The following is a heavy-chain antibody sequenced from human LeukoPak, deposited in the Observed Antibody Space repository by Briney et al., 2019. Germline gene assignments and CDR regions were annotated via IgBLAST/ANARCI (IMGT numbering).Heavy chain of an antibody. CDR3: ARIKGEGGHLDY. D-gene: IGHD1-26*01. CDR2: ISGSADTA. V-gene: IGHV3-48*03. CDR1: GFTFSTYE. Sequence: PGGSLRLSCAASGFTFSTYEINWVRQAPGKGLEWISYISGSADTAYYADSVKGRFTISRDNAKNPLYLQMNSLRAEDTALYHCARIKGEGGHLDYWGQGTLVTVSS. J-gene: IGHJ4*02.